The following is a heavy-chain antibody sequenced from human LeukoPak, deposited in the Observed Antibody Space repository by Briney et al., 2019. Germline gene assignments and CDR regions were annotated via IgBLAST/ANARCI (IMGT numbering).Heavy chain of an antibody. CDR3: ARSLGDYSWFDP. CDR2: IYYSGST. Sequence: SETLSLTCTVSGGSISSYYWSWIRQPPGKGLEWIGYIYYSGSTNYNPSLKSRVTISVDTSKNQFSLKLSSVTAADTAVYYCARSLGDYSWFDPWGQGTLVTVSS. V-gene: IGHV4-59*01. D-gene: IGHD4-17*01. CDR1: GGSISSYY. J-gene: IGHJ5*02.